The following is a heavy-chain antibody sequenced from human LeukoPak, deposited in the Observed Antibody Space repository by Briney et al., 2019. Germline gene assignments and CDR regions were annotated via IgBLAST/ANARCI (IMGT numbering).Heavy chain of an antibody. D-gene: IGHD2-15*01. V-gene: IGHV1-2*02. CDR3: ARVGYCSGGSCYSRADWGY. Sequence: ASVKVSCKASGYTFTGYYMHWVRQAPGQGLEWMGWINPNSGGTNYAQKFQGRVTMTRDTSISTAYMELSRLRYDDTAVYYCARVGYCSGGSCYSRADWGYWGQGTLVTVSS. J-gene: IGHJ4*02. CDR2: INPNSGGT. CDR1: GYTFTGYY.